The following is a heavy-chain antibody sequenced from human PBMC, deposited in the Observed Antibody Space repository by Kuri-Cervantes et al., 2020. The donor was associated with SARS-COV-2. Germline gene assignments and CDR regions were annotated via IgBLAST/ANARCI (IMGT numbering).Heavy chain of an antibody. Sequence: GESLKISCAASGFTFSSYWMSWVRQAPGKGLEWVANIKQDGSEKYYVDSVKGRFTISRDNSKNTLYLQMNSLRGEDTAAYYCAKKWGSAGDISYWAQGTVV. CDR2: IKQDGSEK. J-gene: IGHJ4*02. CDR1: GFTFSSYW. CDR3: AKKWGSAGDISY. D-gene: IGHD4-17*01. V-gene: IGHV3-7*01.